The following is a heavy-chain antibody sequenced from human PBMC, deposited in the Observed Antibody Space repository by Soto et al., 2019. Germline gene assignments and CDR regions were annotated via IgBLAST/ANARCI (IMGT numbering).Heavy chain of an antibody. CDR3: ARDLGYCRSGTCYREWFDP. V-gene: IGHV1-18*01. CDR1: GYTFTTHG. D-gene: IGHD2-15*01. CDR2: VRGDNGHT. J-gene: IGHJ5*02. Sequence: QVQLVQSGAEVKKPGASVKVSCKASGYTFTTHGISWVRQVPGQGLECMGWVRGDNGHTNYAQSLQGRATMTTDTSTNTAYMELRSLRSDDTAVYYCARDLGYCRSGTCYREWFDPWGQGTLVTVSS.